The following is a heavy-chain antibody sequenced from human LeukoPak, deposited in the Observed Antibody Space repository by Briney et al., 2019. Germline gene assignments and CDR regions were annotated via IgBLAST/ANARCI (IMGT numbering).Heavy chain of an antibody. CDR2: ISANGGRT. CDR1: GFTFTSYA. V-gene: IGHV3-23*01. J-gene: IGHJ4*02. D-gene: IGHD2-15*01. CDR3: AKVSVGGYCSGGSCYCDY. Sequence: GGSLRLSCAASGFTFTSYAMSWVRQAPGKGLEWVSAISANGGRTYFADSVKGRFSISRDNSKDTLYLQMNGLRAEDTAVYYCAKVSVGGYCSGGSCYCDYWGQGTLVTVSS.